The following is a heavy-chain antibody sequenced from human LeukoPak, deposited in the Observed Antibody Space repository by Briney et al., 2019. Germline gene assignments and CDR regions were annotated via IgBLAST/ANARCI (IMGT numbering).Heavy chain of an antibody. CDR3: ARVRSGHDAFDI. J-gene: IGHJ3*02. V-gene: IGHV3-7*01. CDR1: GFTFGSYS. CDR2: IKQDGSEK. Sequence: PGGSLRLSCAASGFTFGSYSMNWVRQAPGKGLEWVANIKQDGSEKYYVDSVKGRFTISRDNAKNSLYLQMNSLRAEDTAVYYCARVRSGHDAFDIWGQGTMVTVSS. D-gene: IGHD3-10*01.